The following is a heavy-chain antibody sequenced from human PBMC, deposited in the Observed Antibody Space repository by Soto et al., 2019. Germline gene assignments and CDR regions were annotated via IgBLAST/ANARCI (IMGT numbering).Heavy chain of an antibody. CDR2: IYPGDSDT. J-gene: IGHJ4*02. V-gene: IGHV5-51*01. CDR1: GYSFTSYW. D-gene: IGHD6-19*01. CDR3: ARWYSSGLYYLDY. Sequence: PGESLKISCKGSGYSFTSYWIAWVRQMPGKGLERMGIIYPGDSDTRYSPSFQGQVTISADKSSAYLQWNSLEASDTAMYYCARWYSSGLYYLDYWGQGTLVTV.